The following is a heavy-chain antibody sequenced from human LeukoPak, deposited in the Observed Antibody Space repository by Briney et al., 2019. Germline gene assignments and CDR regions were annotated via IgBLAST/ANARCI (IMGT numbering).Heavy chain of an antibody. CDR1: GYTFTGYY. Sequence: GASVKVSCKASGYTFTGYYMHWVRQAPGQGLEWMGWINSNSGGTIYAEKFQGRVTMTRDTSISTAYMELSRLRSDDTAVYYCARDEGYCSSASCSAELDYWGQGTLVTVSS. V-gene: IGHV1-2*02. J-gene: IGHJ4*02. CDR2: INSNSGGT. CDR3: ARDEGYCSSASCSAELDY. D-gene: IGHD2-2*01.